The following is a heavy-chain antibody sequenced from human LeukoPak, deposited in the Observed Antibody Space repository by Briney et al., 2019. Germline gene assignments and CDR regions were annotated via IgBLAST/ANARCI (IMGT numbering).Heavy chain of an antibody. V-gene: IGHV1-8*01. CDR2: MNPKSGNT. Sequence: ASVKLSCNAAGYSFSSHDINWVRQATGPGREWRGWMNPKSGNTDQAQKLQGRGTMRRNTSISVDYMELSSLRSEDTAVECCVIASLRRGVVGYYFDSWGQGTPVTVFS. CDR3: VIASLRRGVVGYYFDS. J-gene: IGHJ4*02. CDR1: GYSFSSHD. D-gene: IGHD3-10*01.